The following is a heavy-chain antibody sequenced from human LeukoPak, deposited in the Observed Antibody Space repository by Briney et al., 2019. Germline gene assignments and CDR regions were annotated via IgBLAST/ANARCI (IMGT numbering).Heavy chain of an antibody. J-gene: IGHJ5*02. CDR2: ISGSGGST. V-gene: IGHV3-23*01. D-gene: IGHD3-3*01. Sequence: ETLSLTCTVSGGSISSYYWSWIRQAPGKGLEWVSAISGSGGSTYYADSVKGRFTISRDNSKNTLYLQMNSLRAEDTAVYYCAKPWGDFWSGYYPPFDPWGQGTLVTVSS. CDR3: AKPWGDFWSGYYPPFDP. CDR1: GGSISSYY.